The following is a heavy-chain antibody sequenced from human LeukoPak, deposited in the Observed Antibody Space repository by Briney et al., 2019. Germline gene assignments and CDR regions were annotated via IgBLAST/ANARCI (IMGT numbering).Heavy chain of an antibody. V-gene: IGHV4-4*07. CDR3: ARLKFYDSTGYSPGYYMDV. D-gene: IGHD3-22*01. Sequence: SETLSLTCTVSGGSIISNYWSWIRQSAGTGPEWIGRIYGSGITDYNPSLKSRVTMSLDTSRKQFSLRLTSVTAADTAAYYCARLKFYDSTGYSPGYYMDVWGKGTTVSVFS. CDR1: GGSIISNY. J-gene: IGHJ6*03. CDR2: IYGSGIT.